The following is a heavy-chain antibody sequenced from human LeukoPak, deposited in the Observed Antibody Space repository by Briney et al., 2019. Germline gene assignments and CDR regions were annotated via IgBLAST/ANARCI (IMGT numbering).Heavy chain of an antibody. CDR3: ARARWDYESRGYPSEDYSFDY. V-gene: IGHV1-69*13. Sequence: SVKVSCKASGGTFSSYAISWVRQAPGQGLEWMGGIIPIFGTANYAQKFQGRVTITADESTSTAYMELSSLRSEDTAVYYCARARWDYESRGYPSEDYSFDYWAQEPRVPVSS. CDR2: IIPIFGTA. D-gene: IGHD3-22*01. CDR1: GGTFSSYA. J-gene: IGHJ4*02.